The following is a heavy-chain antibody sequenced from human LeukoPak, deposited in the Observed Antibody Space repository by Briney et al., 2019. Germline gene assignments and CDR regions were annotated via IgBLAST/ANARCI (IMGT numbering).Heavy chain of an antibody. V-gene: IGHV3-11*01. CDR2: ISSSGSTI. J-gene: IGHJ4*02. D-gene: IGHD3-9*01. Sequence: GGSLRLSCAASGFTFSDYYMSWIRQAPGKGLEWVSYISSSGSTIYYADSVKGRFTISRDNAKNSLYLQMNSLRAEDTAVYYCARDSDYDILTGYPPYYFDYWGQGTLVTVSS. CDR1: GFTFSDYY. CDR3: ARDSDYDILTGYPPYYFDY.